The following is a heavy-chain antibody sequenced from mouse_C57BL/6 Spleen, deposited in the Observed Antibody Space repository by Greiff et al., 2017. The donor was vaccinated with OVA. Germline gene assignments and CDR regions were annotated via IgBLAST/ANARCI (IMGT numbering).Heavy chain of an antibody. Sequence: QVQLQQPGAELVKPGASVKLSCKASGYTFTSYWMHWVKQRPGRGLEWIGRIDPNSGGNKYNEKFKSKANLTVDKPSSTAYMQLSSLTSEDSAVYYCAKSGGGSSYGFAYWGQGTLVTVSA. CDR2: IDPNSGGN. V-gene: IGHV1-72*01. CDR3: AKSGGGSSYGFAY. CDR1: GYTFTSYW. J-gene: IGHJ3*01. D-gene: IGHD1-1*01.